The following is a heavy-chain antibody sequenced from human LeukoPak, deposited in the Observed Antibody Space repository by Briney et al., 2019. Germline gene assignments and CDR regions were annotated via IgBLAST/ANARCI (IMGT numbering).Heavy chain of an antibody. CDR3: ARALEGYGSSTSCPGY. CDR2: ISSNGGST. D-gene: IGHD2-2*01. V-gene: IGHV3-64*01. CDR1: GFTFSSYA. J-gene: IGHJ4*02. Sequence: GGSLRLSCAASGFTFSSYAMHWVRQAPGKGLEYVSAISSNGGSTYYANSVKGRFTISRDNSKNTLYLQMGSLRAEDMAVYYCARALEGYGSSTSCPGYWGQGTPVTVSS.